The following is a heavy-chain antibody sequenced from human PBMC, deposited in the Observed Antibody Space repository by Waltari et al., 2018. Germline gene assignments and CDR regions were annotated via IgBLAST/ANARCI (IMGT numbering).Heavy chain of an antibody. J-gene: IGHJ4*02. CDR1: GFTFSSYG. V-gene: IGHV3-30*02. CDR2: IRYDGSNK. CDR3: AKDPLFDIVVVPAAAFDY. Sequence: QVQLVESGGGVVQPGGSLRLSCAASGFTFSSYGMHWVRQAPGKGLEWVAFIRYDGSNKYYAESVKGRFTISRDNSKNTLYLQMNSLRAEDTAVYYCAKDPLFDIVVVPAAAFDYWGQGTLVTVSS. D-gene: IGHD2-2*01.